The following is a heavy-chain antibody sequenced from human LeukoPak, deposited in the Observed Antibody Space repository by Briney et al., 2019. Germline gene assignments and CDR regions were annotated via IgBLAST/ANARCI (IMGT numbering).Heavy chain of an antibody. J-gene: IGHJ4*02. V-gene: IGHV1-69*05. CDR1: GGTFSSYA. CDR3: ASIGGGATPTFDY. CDR2: IIPIFGTA. Sequence: ASVKVSCKASGGTFSSYAIGWVRQAPGQGLEWMGGIIPIFGTANYAQKFQGRVTITTDESTSTAYMELSSLRSEDTAVYYCASIGGGATPTFDYWGQGTLVTVSS. D-gene: IGHD1-26*01.